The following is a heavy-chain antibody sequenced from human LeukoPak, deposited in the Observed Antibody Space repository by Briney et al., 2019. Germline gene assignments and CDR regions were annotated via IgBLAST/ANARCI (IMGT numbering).Heavy chain of an antibody. CDR2: IYYSGST. Sequence: SETLSLTCAVSGGSISSYYWSWIRQPPGKGLEWIGYIYYSGSTNYNPSLKSRVTISVDTFKNQFSLKLSSVTAADTAVYYCARDVGYYCSSTSCYSANWFDPWGQGTLVTVSS. CDR1: GGSISSYY. CDR3: ARDVGYYCSSTSCYSANWFDP. D-gene: IGHD2-2*01. V-gene: IGHV4-59*01. J-gene: IGHJ5*02.